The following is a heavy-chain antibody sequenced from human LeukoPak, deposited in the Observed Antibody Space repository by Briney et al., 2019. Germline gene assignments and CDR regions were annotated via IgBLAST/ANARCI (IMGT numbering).Heavy chain of an antibody. D-gene: IGHD5-18*01. CDR3: ARDRGIQLWTPIFDY. CDR2: ISAYNGNT. V-gene: IGHV1-18*04. CDR1: GYTFTSYG. Sequence: ASVKVSCKASGYTFTSYGISWVRQAPGQGLEWMGWISAYNGNTNYAQKLQGRVTMTTDTSTSTAYMELRSLRSDDTAVYYCARDRGIQLWTPIFDYWGQGTLVTVSS. J-gene: IGHJ4*02.